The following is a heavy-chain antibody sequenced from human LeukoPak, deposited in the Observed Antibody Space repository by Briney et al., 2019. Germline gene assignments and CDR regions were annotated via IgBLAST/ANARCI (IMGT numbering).Heavy chain of an antibody. D-gene: IGHD3-22*01. CDR3: AKKWSGDYDSSGVNDAFDI. V-gene: IGHV3-30*02. CDR1: IFTFRSYG. Sequence: PGGSLRLSCAASIFTFRSYGMHWVRQAPGKGLEWVAFIRYHGSDKYYADSVKDRFTISRDNSKNTLYLQMNSLRAEDTAVYYCAKKWSGDYDSSGVNDAFDIWGKGTMVTVSS. J-gene: IGHJ3*02. CDR2: IRYHGSDK.